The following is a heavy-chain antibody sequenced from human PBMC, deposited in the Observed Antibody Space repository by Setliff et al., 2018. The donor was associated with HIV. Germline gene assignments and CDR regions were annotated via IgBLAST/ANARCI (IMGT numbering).Heavy chain of an antibody. J-gene: IGHJ4*02. Sequence: PGGSLRLSCAASGFTFSSYAMSWVREAPGKGLEWVSTINSNGGSTDYADSVKGRFTISRDNSKNTLSLQMNSLRVEDTAVYYCTTAQWVLVGATPFDYWGQGALVTVSS. V-gene: IGHV3-23*01. CDR3: TTAQWVLVGATPFDY. D-gene: IGHD1-26*01. CDR1: GFTFSSYA. CDR2: INSNGGST.